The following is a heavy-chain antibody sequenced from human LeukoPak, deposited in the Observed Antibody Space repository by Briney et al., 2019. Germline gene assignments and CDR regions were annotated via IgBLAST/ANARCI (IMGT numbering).Heavy chain of an antibody. CDR1: AASVSSYY. V-gene: IGHV4-59*02. Sequence: PSPTLSLARTVSAASVSSYYCGSVRQPPRNGLGWIGYISYSGNTKTNYNPPLESRVTISLDTSKNQFSLKLSSVTAADTAIYYCARVQKLLGGYMDVWGKGTTVTVSS. CDR3: ARVQKLLGGYMDV. CDR2: ISYSGNTKT. D-gene: IGHD3-10*01. J-gene: IGHJ6*03.